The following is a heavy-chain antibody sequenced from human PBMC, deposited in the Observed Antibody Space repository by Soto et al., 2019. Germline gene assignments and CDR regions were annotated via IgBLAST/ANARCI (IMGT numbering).Heavy chain of an antibody. CDR3: ANCPDCGGDCYCSWFDP. Sequence: GGSLRLSCAASGFTFSSYAMSWVRQAPGKGLEWVSAISGSGGSTYYADSVKGRFTISRDNSKNTLYLQMNSLRAEDTAVYYCANCPDCGGDCYCSWFDPWGQGTLVTVSS. CDR1: GFTFSSYA. CDR2: ISGSGGST. J-gene: IGHJ5*02. D-gene: IGHD2-21*02. V-gene: IGHV3-23*01.